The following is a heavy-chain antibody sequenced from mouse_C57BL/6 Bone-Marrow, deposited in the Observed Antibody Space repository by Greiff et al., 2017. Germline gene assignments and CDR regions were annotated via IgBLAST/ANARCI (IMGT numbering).Heavy chain of an antibody. V-gene: IGHV14-3*01. CDR3: AFYDYDGRYFDV. CDR1: GFNIQNTY. J-gene: IGHJ1*03. D-gene: IGHD2-4*01. CDR2: IDPANGNT. Sequence: VQLKQSVAELVRPGASVKLSCTASGFNIQNTYMHWVKQRHEQGLEWIGRIDPANGNTKYAPKFQGKATITAETSSNTAYLQLSSLTSEDTAIYYCAFYDYDGRYFDVWGTGTTVTVSS.